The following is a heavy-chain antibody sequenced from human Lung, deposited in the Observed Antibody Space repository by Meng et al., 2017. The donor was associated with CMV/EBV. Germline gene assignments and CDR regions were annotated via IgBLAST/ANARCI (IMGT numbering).Heavy chain of an antibody. CDR2: INPNSGGT. CDR3: ARELDLQLGYCSGGSCYGRGNWFDP. V-gene: IGHV1-2*02. Sequence: ASVKVSCKASGYTFTGYYMHWVRQAPGQGLEWMGWINPNSGGTTYAQKFQGRVTMTRDTSISTAYMELSRLRSDDTAVYYCARELDLQLGYCSGGSCYGRGNWFDPWXQGTLVXVSS. D-gene: IGHD2-15*01. CDR1: GYTFTGYY. J-gene: IGHJ5*02.